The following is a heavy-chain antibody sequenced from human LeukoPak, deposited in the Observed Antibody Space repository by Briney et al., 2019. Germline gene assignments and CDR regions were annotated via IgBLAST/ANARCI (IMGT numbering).Heavy chain of an antibody. D-gene: IGHD2-2*01. V-gene: IGHV3-33*01. CDR3: ARDRFPAARSWFDP. Sequence: TGGSLRLSCAASGFTFSSYGMHWVRQAPGKGLEWVAVIWYDGSNKYYADSVKGRFTISRDNSKNTLYLQMDSLRAEDTAVYYCARDRFPAARSWFDPWGQGTLVTVSS. J-gene: IGHJ5*02. CDR1: GFTFSSYG. CDR2: IWYDGSNK.